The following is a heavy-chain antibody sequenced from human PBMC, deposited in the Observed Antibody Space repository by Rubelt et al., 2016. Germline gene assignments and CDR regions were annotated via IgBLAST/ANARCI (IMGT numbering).Heavy chain of an antibody. J-gene: IGHJ6*02. CDR2: INPSGGST. V-gene: IGHV1-46*01. D-gene: IGHD3-3*01. CDR3: ARDQDFWSGPIMDV. Sequence: RAAGEGLEWIGIINPSGGSTSYAQKFEGRVTVTRDTSSSTVYMEVSSLRDEDTAVYYCARDQDFWSGPIMDVWGQGTTVTVSS.